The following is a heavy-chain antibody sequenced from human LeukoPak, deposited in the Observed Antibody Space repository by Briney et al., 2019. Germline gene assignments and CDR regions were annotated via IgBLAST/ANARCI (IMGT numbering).Heavy chain of an antibody. D-gene: IGHD6-19*01. CDR1: GGTFSSYA. V-gene: IGHV1-69*06. J-gene: IGHJ3*02. CDR3: ASQIAVAGTGAFDI. Sequence: SVKVSCKASGGTFSSYAISWVRQAPGQGLEWMGGIIPIFGTANYAQKFQGRVTITADKSTSTAYMELSSLRSEDTAVYYCASQIAVAGTGAFDIWGQRTMVTVSS. CDR2: IIPIFGTA.